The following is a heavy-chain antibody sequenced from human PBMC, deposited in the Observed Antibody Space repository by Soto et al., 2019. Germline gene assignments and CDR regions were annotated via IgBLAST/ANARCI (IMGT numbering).Heavy chain of an antibody. J-gene: IGHJ6*03. V-gene: IGHV3-13*01. CDR2: IGTAGDT. Sequence: PGGSLRLSCAASGFTFSSYDMHWVRQATGKGLEWVSAIGTAGDTYYPGSVKGRFTISRENAKNSLYLQMNSLRAGDTAVYYCARSPSKYSGCRYYYCYYMDVWGKGTTVTVSS. D-gene: IGHD5-12*01. CDR3: ARSPSKYSGCRYYYCYYMDV. CDR1: GFTFSSYD.